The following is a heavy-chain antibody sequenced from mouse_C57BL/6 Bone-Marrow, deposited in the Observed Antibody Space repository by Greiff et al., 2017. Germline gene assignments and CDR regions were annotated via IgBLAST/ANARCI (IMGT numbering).Heavy chain of an antibody. Sequence: VQLQQSGAELVRPGASVTLSCKASGYTFTDYEMHWVKQTPVHGLEWIGAIDPETGGTAYNQKFKGKAILTADKSSSTAYMELRSLTSEDSAVYYCTREGQAWFAYGGQGALVTVSA. CDR2: IDPETGGT. J-gene: IGHJ3*01. CDR3: TREGQAWFAY. D-gene: IGHD3-3*01. V-gene: IGHV1-15*01. CDR1: GYTFTDYE.